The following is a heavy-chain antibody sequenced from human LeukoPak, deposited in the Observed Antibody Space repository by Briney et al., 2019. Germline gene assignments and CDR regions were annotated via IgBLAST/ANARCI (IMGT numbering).Heavy chain of an antibody. CDR1: GASISTSSFY. J-gene: IGHJ4*02. CDR3: ARLSSDWAFDF. Sequence: SETLSLTCTVSGASISTSSFYWGWIRQPPGKGLEWIESFYYSGSTYYNPSLKSRVTRSVDTSKNQFSLKLSSVTAADTAVYYCARLSSDWAFDFWGQRTLVTVSS. V-gene: IGHV4-39*01. CDR2: FYYSGST. D-gene: IGHD6-19*01.